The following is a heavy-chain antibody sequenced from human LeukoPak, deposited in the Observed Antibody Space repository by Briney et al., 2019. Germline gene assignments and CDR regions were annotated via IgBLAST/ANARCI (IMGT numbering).Heavy chain of an antibody. CDR2: IYYSGST. Sequence: PLETLSLTCTVSGGSLSSYYWSWIRQPPGKGLEWIGYIYYSGSTNYNPSLKSRVIISVDTSKNQFSLKLSSVTAADTAVYYCARRAGYCSSTSCYESLSWFDPWGQGTLVTVSS. J-gene: IGHJ5*02. V-gene: IGHV4-59*08. CDR1: GGSLSSYY. CDR3: ARRAGYCSSTSCYESLSWFDP. D-gene: IGHD2-2*01.